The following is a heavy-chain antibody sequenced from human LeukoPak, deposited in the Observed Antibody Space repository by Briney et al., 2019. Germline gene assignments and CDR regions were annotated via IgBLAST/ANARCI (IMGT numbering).Heavy chain of an antibody. CDR1: GGSIISYS. V-gene: IGHV4-59*01. CDR2: ISYSGST. D-gene: IGHD4-17*01. CDR3: AREPTLTTFGY. Sequence: PSETLSLTCTVSGGSIISYSWSWIRQPPGKGLEWIGYISYSGSTNYNPSLQSRATMSVNTSKNQFSLRLSSVTAADTAVYYCAREPTLTTFGYWGQGALVTVSS. J-gene: IGHJ4*02.